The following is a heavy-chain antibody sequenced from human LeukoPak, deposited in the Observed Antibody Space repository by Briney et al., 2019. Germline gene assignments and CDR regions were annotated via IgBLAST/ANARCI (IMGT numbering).Heavy chain of an antibody. CDR3: ARAKPHDSSGYYLLVHQDDAFDI. Sequence: ASVKVSCKASGYTFTGYYMHWVRQAPGQGLEWMGIINPSGGSTSYAQKFQGRVTMTRDTSTSTVYMELSSLRSEDTAVYYCARAKPHDSSGYYLLVHQDDAFDIWGQGTMVTVSS. CDR2: INPSGGST. CDR1: GYTFTGYY. V-gene: IGHV1-46*01. D-gene: IGHD3-22*01. J-gene: IGHJ3*02.